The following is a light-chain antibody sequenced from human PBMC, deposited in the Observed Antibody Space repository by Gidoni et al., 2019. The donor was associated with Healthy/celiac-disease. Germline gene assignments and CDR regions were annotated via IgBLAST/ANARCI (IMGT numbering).Light chain of an antibody. CDR1: QIISSY. V-gene: IGKV1-39*01. Sequence: DIQMTQAPSSLSASVGDRVTITCRASQIISSYLNWYQQKPGKAPKLLIYAASSLQSGVPLRFSGSGSGTDFTLTISSLQHEDFATYYCQQSYSTLLGGGTKVEIK. J-gene: IGKJ4*01. CDR3: QQSYSTL. CDR2: AAS.